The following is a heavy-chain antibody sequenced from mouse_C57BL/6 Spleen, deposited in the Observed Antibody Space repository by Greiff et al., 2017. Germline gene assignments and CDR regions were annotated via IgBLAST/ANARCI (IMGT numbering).Heavy chain of an antibody. Sequence: VQLQQPGAELVKPGASVKLSCKASGYTFTSYWMQWVKQRPGQGLEWIGEIDPSDSYTNYNQKFKGKATLTVDTSSSTAYMQLSSLTSEDSAVYYCARDYGSSEYFDVWGTGTTVTVSS. D-gene: IGHD1-1*01. CDR2: IDPSDSYT. CDR1: GYTFTSYW. J-gene: IGHJ1*03. V-gene: IGHV1-50*01. CDR3: ARDYGSSEYFDV.